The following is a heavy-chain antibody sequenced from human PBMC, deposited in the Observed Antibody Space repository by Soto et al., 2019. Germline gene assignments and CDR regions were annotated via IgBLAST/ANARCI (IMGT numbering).Heavy chain of an antibody. Sequence: PGGSLRLSCAASGFTFSSYEMNWVRQAPGKGLEWVSYISSSGSTIYYADSVKGRFTISRDNAKNSLYLQMNSLRAEDTAVYYCASTRFPGTQLWSDSWFDPWGQGTLLTVSP. D-gene: IGHD5-18*01. CDR2: ISSSGSTI. V-gene: IGHV3-48*03. J-gene: IGHJ5*02. CDR3: ASTRFPGTQLWSDSWFDP. CDR1: GFTFSSYE.